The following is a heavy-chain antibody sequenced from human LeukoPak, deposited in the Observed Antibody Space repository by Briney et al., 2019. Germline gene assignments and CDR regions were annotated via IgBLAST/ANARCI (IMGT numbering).Heavy chain of an antibody. CDR3: AKTMVRGVIRSEGFDY. J-gene: IGHJ4*02. CDR1: GFTFHDYT. Sequence: GGSLRLSCAASGFTFHDYTMHWVRQAPGKGLEWVSLISWDGGSTYYADSVKGRFTISRDNSKNSLYLQMNSLRTEDTALYYCAKTMVRGVIRSEGFDYWGQGTLVTVSS. V-gene: IGHV3-43*01. D-gene: IGHD3-10*01. CDR2: ISWDGGST.